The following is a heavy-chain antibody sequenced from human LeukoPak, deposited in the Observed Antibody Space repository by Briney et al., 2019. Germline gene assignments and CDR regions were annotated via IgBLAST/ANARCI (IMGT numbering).Heavy chain of an antibody. Sequence: PGGSLRLSCAASGFTLCSYWMTWVRQAPRKGLEWAAAIKEDGSETYYVDSVKGRFTISRDNAKNSLYLQMSSLRAEDTAAYYCARTTYGDYWGQGTLVTVSS. D-gene: IGHD1-1*01. CDR1: GFTLCSYW. V-gene: IGHV3-7*02. CDR3: ARTTYGDY. J-gene: IGHJ4*02. CDR2: IKEDGSET.